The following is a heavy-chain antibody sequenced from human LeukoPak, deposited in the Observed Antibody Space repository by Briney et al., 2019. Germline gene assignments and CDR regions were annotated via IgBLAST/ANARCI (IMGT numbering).Heavy chain of an antibody. V-gene: IGHV3-53*01. D-gene: IGHD1-26*01. CDR1: GFTVSSNY. CDR2: IYSGGST. J-gene: IGHJ4*02. CDR3: ARVLGASTFDY. Sequence: PGGSLRLSCAASGFTVSSNYMSWVRQAPGKGLEWVSVIYSGGSTYYADSVKGRFTISRDNSKNTLYLQTNSLRAEDTAVYYCARVLGASTFDYWGQGTLVTVSS.